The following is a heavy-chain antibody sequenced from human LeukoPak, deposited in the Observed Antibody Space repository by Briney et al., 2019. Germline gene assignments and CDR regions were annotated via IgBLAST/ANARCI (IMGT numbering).Heavy chain of an antibody. CDR2: IIPIFGTA. V-gene: IGHV1-69*01. Sequence: ASVKVSCKASGGTFSNYAINWVRQAPGQGLEWMGGIIPIFGTANYAQKFQGRVTITADESTSTAYMELSSLRSDDTAVYYCARDRLGSWGDAFDIWGQGTMVTVSS. CDR1: GGTFSNYA. J-gene: IGHJ3*02. CDR3: ARDRLGSWGDAFDI. D-gene: IGHD3-16*01.